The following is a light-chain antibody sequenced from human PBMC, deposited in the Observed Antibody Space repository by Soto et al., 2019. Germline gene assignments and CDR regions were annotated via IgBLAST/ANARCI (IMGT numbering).Light chain of an antibody. V-gene: IGKV3-11*01. CDR1: QSVSSY. Sequence: EIVLTQSPATLSLSPGERATLSCRASQSVSSYLAWYQQKPGQAPRLLIYDASNRATGIPARFSGSGSGTDFTLTISSLVPEEFAVYYCQQRSNWQITFAKGTRLEIK. CDR3: QQRSNWQIT. J-gene: IGKJ5*01. CDR2: DAS.